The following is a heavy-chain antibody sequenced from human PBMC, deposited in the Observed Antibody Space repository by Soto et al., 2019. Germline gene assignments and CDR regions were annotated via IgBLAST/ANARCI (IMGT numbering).Heavy chain of an antibody. J-gene: IGHJ4*02. V-gene: IGHV3-30-3*01. CDR3: ARGGGFCGADCYKGGIDY. Sequence: QVQLVESGGGVVQPGRSLRLSCAASGFPFSPYTMHWVRQTPGKGLEWVAVISYDGNDKYYADSVKGRFTISRDNSKNTLYLQMNSLRGEDTALYYGARGGGFCGADCYKGGIDYWGQGPLVTVSS. D-gene: IGHD2-21*02. CDR2: ISYDGNDK. CDR1: GFPFSPYT.